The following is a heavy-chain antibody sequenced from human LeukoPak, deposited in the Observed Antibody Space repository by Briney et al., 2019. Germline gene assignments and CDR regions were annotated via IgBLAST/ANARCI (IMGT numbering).Heavy chain of an antibody. CDR1: GGSFSGYY. Sequence: SETLSLTCAVYGGSFSGYYWSWIRQPPGKGREWIGEINHSGSTNYNPSLKSRVTISVDTSKNQFSLKLSSVTAADTAVYYCARRRGYYGSGSYYKGPPYYYYYMDVWGKGTTVTISS. J-gene: IGHJ6*03. CDR2: INHSGST. V-gene: IGHV4-34*01. D-gene: IGHD3-10*01. CDR3: ARRRGYYGSGSYYKGPPYYYYYMDV.